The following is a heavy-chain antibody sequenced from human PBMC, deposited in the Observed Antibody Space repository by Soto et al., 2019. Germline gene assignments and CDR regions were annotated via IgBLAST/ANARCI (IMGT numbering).Heavy chain of an antibody. CDR3: AREDWNDGHYCGMGV. CDR2: IWHDGSNI. Sequence: QVQVVESGGGVVQPGRSLRLSCAASGFTFSSYTMYWVRQAPGKGLEGVAIIWHDGSNIYYVDSVKGRFTISRDNSKNTLYLQMNSLRAEDTAVYYCAREDWNDGHYCGMGVWGQGTTVTVSS. V-gene: IGHV3-33*01. J-gene: IGHJ6*02. D-gene: IGHD1-1*01. CDR1: GFTFSSYT.